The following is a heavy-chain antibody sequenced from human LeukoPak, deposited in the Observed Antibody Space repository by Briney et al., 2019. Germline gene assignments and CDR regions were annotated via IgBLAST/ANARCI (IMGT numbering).Heavy chain of an antibody. CDR3: AKTVVILYYFDY. J-gene: IGHJ4*02. CDR2: ISGSGGST. V-gene: IGHV3-23*01. D-gene: IGHD3-22*01. CDR1: GFTFSSYA. Sequence: GGSLRLSCAASGFTFSSYAMSWVRQAPGKGLEWVSAISGSGGSTYYADSVKGRFTISRDNSKNTLYLQMNSLRAEDTAVYCCAKTVVILYYFDYWGQGTLVTVSS.